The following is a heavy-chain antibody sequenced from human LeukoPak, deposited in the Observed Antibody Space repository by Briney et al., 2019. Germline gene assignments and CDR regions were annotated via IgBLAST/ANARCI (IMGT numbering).Heavy chain of an antibody. V-gene: IGHV3-23*01. CDR1: GFTFSRHA. J-gene: IGHJ5*02. Sequence: PGGSLRLSCEASGFTFSRHAMNWVRQAPEKGREWVSGISGGSENTFYADSVKGRFTISRDNSRNTLYPQMYGLRADDTALYFCAKGPYSGYSTYFDPWGQGTRVTVSS. CDR2: ISGGSENT. D-gene: IGHD5-12*01. CDR3: AKGPYSGYSTYFDP.